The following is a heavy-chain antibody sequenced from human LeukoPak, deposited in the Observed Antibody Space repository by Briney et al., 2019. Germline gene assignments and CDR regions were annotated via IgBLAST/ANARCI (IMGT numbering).Heavy chain of an antibody. CDR2: IYHSGST. V-gene: IGHV4-4*02. J-gene: IGHJ2*01. D-gene: IGHD6-13*01. Sequence: SGTLSLTCAVSGGSISSSNWWSWVRQPPGKGLEWIGEIYHSGSTNYKPSLKSRVTISVDKSKNQFSLKLSSVTAPDTAVYYCARVYYSSSYDYWYFDLWGRGTLVTVSS. CDR1: GGSISSSNW. CDR3: ARVYYSSSYDYWYFDL.